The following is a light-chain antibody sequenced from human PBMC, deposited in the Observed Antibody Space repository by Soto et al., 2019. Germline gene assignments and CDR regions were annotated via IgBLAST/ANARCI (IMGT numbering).Light chain of an antibody. J-gene: IGKJ1*01. Sequence: EIVMTQSPATLSVSPGERATLSCRASQSVSSNLAWYQQKPGQAPRLLIYGASTRATGIPARFSGSGSGTEFTLTLSRLQSEDFAIYLCQQYNNWPPDRTFGQGTKVEIK. CDR1: QSVSSN. CDR3: QQYNNWPPDRT. CDR2: GAS. V-gene: IGKV3-15*01.